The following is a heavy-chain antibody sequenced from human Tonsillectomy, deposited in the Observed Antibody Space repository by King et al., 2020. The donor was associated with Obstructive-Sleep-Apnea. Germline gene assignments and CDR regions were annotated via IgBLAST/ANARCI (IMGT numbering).Heavy chain of an antibody. V-gene: IGHV3-23*04. CDR2: ISSFGKT. CDR1: GFTFSSYA. J-gene: IGHJ4*02. Sequence: VQLVESGGGLVQPGGSLKLSCVTSGFTFSSYAMSWVRQDPGKGLEWVSSISSFGKTYYADSVKGRFTISPDNSKNTLYLQMNSLRAEDTAVYYCAKDIGTTVTRDYWGQGTLVTVSS. D-gene: IGHD4-17*01. CDR3: AKDIGTTVTRDY.